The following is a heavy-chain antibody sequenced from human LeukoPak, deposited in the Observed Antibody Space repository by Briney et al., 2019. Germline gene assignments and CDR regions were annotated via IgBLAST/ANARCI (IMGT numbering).Heavy chain of an antibody. V-gene: IGHV3-53*01. D-gene: IGHD4-17*01. CDR1: GFSVNDNY. CDR2: MFPDGRT. CDR3: ARTNPVYGDYDY. J-gene: IGHJ4*02. Sequence: GGSLRLSCAVSGFSVNDNYMSWVRQAPGKGLQWVSVMFPDGRTYYADSVKGRFTTSRGLARNTLLLQMHSLRADDTAVHYCARTNPVYGDYDYWGQGTLVTASS.